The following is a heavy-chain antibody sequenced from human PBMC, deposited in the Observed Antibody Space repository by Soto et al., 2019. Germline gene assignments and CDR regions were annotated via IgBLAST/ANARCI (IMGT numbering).Heavy chain of an antibody. V-gene: IGHV3-9*01. D-gene: IGHD3-22*01. J-gene: IGHJ3*02. Sequence: SLRLSCGGSGFSFDDYTMHCVRQAPGKGPEWVASLSWNSGFSGYADSVKGRFTISRDNAQSSVHLQMNNLRTEDTALYYCAKGRGTIVVTDAYDIWGEGTMVTVSS. CDR3: AKGRGTIVVTDAYDI. CDR1: GFSFDDYT. CDR2: LSWNSGFS.